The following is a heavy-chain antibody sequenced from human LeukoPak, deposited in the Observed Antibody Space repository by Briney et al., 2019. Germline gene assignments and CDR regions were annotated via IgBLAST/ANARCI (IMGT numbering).Heavy chain of an antibody. J-gene: IGHJ4*02. D-gene: IGHD5-12*01. CDR1: GFTFSIYW. Sequence: PGGSLRLSCAASGFTFSIYWMSWVRQAPGRGLEWVANIKQDGSEKYYVDSVKGRFTISRDNAKNSLYLQMNSLRAEDTAVYYCARPASSGYWSYYFDYWGQGTLVTVSS. CDR2: IKQDGSEK. CDR3: ARPASSGYWSYYFDY. V-gene: IGHV3-7*01.